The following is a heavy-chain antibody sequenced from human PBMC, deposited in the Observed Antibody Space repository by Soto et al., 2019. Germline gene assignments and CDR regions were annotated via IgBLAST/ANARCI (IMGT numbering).Heavy chain of an antibody. CDR2: INAGNGNT. V-gene: IGHV1-3*01. J-gene: IGHJ4*02. CDR1: GYTFTSYA. D-gene: IGHD6-13*01. Sequence: ASVKVSCKASGYTFTSYAMHCVRQAPGQRLEWMGWINAGNGNTKYSQKFQGRVTITRDTSASTAYMELSSLRSEDTAVYYCARDLGSSSWSPFDYWGQGTLVTVSS. CDR3: ARDLGSSSWSPFDY.